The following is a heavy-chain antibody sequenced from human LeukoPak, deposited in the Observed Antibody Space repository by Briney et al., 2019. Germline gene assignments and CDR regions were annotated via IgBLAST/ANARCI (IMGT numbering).Heavy chain of an antibody. J-gene: IGHJ4*02. CDR2: INPNSGGT. CDR1: GYTFTGYY. V-gene: IGHV1-2*02. D-gene: IGHD3-10*01. Sequence: ASVKVSCKASGYTFTGYYMHWVRQARGQGLEWMGWINPNSGGTNYAQKFQGRVTMTRDTSISTAYMELSRLRSDDTAVYYCARANGSGSYYPFDYWGQGTLVTVSS. CDR3: ARANGSGSYYPFDY.